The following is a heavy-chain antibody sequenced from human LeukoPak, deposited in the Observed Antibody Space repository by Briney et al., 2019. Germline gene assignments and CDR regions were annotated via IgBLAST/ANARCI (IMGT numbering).Heavy chain of an antibody. Sequence: GGSLRLSCAASGFSFTSYTMIWLRQAPGKGLEWVANIKTDGSEIYYADSVKGRFTISRDNAKNSLYLQMNSLRAEDTAIYYCATYSRLNAREFQCWGQGTVVTVSS. V-gene: IGHV3-7*01. CDR3: ATYSRLNAREFQC. CDR1: GFSFTSYT. D-gene: IGHD3-10*02. J-gene: IGHJ1*01. CDR2: IKTDGSEI.